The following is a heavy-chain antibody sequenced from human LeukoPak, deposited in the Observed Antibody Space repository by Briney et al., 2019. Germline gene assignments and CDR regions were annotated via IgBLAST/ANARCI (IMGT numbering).Heavy chain of an antibody. Sequence: WASVKVSCKASGYTFTNYDINWVRQAAGQGLEWMGWMNPNSGDTDYVEKFQGRVTMTRDTSMNTAYMELGSLRSDDTAVYYCTRSGFGGGVHFDYWGQGTPVTVSS. D-gene: IGHD3-16*01. CDR3: TRSGFGGGVHFDY. CDR2: MNPNSGDT. V-gene: IGHV1-8*01. J-gene: IGHJ4*02. CDR1: GYTFTNYD.